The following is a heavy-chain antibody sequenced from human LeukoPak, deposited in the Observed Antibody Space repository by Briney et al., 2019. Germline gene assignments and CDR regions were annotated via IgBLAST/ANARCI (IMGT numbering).Heavy chain of an antibody. Sequence: PSETLSLTCTFSGGSISSYYWSWIRQPPGKGLEWIGYIYYSGSTNYNPSLKSRVTISVDTSKNQFSLKLSSVTAADTAVYYCAGEIGGAVDYWGQGTLVTVSS. CDR2: IYYSGST. CDR1: GGSISSYY. CDR3: AGEIGGAVDY. V-gene: IGHV4-59*01. D-gene: IGHD1-26*01. J-gene: IGHJ4*02.